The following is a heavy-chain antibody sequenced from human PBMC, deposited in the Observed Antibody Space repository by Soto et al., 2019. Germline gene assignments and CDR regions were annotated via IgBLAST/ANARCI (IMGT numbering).Heavy chain of an antibody. CDR1: GGTFSPYT. V-gene: IGHV1-69*08. CDR3: TRDWESTVSTWGSVGH. CDR2: IFPFLVGP. Sequence: QIQLVQSGAEVKKPGSSVKISCKASGGTFSPYTINGVRQAPGQGLEWMGRIFPFLVGPNYAQNFQDRFTITADPSTISTYMEQSSLRFEDTAVYYCTRDWESTVSTWGSVGHWGQGTPVTVSS. J-gene: IGHJ4*02. D-gene: IGHD1-26*01.